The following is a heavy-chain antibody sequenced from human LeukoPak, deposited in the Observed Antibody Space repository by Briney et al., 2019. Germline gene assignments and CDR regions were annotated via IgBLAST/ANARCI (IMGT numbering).Heavy chain of an antibody. CDR2: ITGYNGKT. V-gene: IGHV1-18*01. D-gene: IGHD1-1*01. CDR1: GYTFTSYG. J-gene: IGHJ5*02. CDR3: ARAPERLGWFDP. Sequence: ASVKVSCKASGYTFTSYGISWVRQAPGQGLERMGWITGYNGKTNYVQKFQGRVTMTTDTSTSTAYMELRSLRSDDTAVYYCARAPERLGWFDPWGQGTLVIVSS.